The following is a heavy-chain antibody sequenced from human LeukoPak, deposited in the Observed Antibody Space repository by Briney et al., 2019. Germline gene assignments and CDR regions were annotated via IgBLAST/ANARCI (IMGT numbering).Heavy chain of an antibody. Sequence: GGSLRLSCAASGFTFSSYWMGWVRQAPGKGLERVANIKQDGSVKYYVDSVKGRFTIPRHNPKNSRYWQMKSLRPEDTAVCYCARGGDWFDPWGQGTLVAVSS. CDR2: IKQDGSVK. CDR1: GFTFSSYW. V-gene: IGHV3-7*01. J-gene: IGHJ5*02. CDR3: ARGGDWFDP. D-gene: IGHD7-27*01.